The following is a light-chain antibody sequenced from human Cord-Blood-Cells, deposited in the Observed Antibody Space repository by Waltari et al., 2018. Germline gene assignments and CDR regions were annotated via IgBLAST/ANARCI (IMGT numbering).Light chain of an antibody. CDR3: QQYGSSPVT. CDR2: GAS. V-gene: IGKV3-20*01. CDR1: QSVSSSY. J-gene: IGKJ3*01. Sequence: EIVLTQSPGPLSLSPGEIATLSCRASQSVSSSYLAGYQQTPGQAPRLLIYGASSRATGIPDRFSGSGSGTDFTLTISRLEPEDFAVYYCQQYGSSPVTLGPGTKVDIK.